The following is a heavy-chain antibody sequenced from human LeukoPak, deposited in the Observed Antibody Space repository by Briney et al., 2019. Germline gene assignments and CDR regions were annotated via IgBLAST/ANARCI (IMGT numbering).Heavy chain of an antibody. J-gene: IGHJ5*02. CDR2: INPNSGGT. Sequence: GASVKVSCKAPGYTFTGYYMHWVRQAPGQGLEWMGWINPNSGGTNYAQKFQGRVTTTRDTSISTAYMELSRLRSDDTAVYYCARPYCSSTSRPWFDPWGQGTLVTVSS. D-gene: IGHD2-2*01. V-gene: IGHV1-2*02. CDR3: ARPYCSSTSRPWFDP. CDR1: GYTFTGYY.